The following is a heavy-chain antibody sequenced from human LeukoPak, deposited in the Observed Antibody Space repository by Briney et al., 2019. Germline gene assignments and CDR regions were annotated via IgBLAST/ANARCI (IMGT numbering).Heavy chain of an antibody. CDR3: ARDSRAFDC. CDR2: IKQDGTEK. J-gene: IGHJ4*02. Sequence: PGGSLRLSCEASGFTFRNYGMHWVRQAPGKGLEWVANIKQDGTEKYYVDSVKGRFTISRDNAKNSLYLQMSSLRAEDTAVYYCARDSRAFDCWGQGTLVTVSS. V-gene: IGHV3-7*04. CDR1: GFTFRNYG.